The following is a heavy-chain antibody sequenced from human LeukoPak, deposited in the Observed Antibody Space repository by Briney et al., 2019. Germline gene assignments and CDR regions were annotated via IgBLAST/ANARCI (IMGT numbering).Heavy chain of an antibody. Sequence: ASVKVSCEASGYTFTSYAMHWVRQAPGQRLEWMGWINVGNGNTKYSQKFQGRVTITRDTSASTAYMELSSLRSEDTAVYYCARDRKEPDYYDSSGYFYYFDYWGQGTLVTVSS. J-gene: IGHJ4*02. V-gene: IGHV1-3*01. D-gene: IGHD3-22*01. CDR2: INVGNGNT. CDR3: ARDRKEPDYYDSSGYFYYFDY. CDR1: GYTFTSYA.